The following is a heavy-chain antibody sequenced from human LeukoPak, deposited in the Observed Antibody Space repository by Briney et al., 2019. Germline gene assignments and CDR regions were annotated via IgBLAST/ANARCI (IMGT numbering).Heavy chain of an antibody. V-gene: IGHV3-15*01. CDR1: GFTFGNAW. Sequence: GGSLRLSCAASGFTFGNAWMSWVRQAPGKGLEWVGRIKSKTDGGTTDYAAPVKGRFTISRDDSKNTLYLQMNSLKTEDTAVYYCTTGTTVTTDAFDIWGQGTMVTVSS. CDR2: IKSKTDGGTT. J-gene: IGHJ3*02. D-gene: IGHD4-17*01. CDR3: TTGTTVTTDAFDI.